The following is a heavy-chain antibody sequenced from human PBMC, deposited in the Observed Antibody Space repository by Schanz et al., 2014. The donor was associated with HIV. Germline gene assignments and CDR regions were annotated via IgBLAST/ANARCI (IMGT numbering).Heavy chain of an antibody. Sequence: EVQLVESGEGLVKPGGSLRLSCTGSGFPFSSYAINWVRQAPGKGLEWLSSISSSGGYIYYADSVKGRFTISRDKSKNTLDMQMNSLRADDTAVYYCANSGYCTNGVCYTRGDGTDVWGRGTTVTVSS. CDR3: ANSGYCTNGVCYTRGDGTDV. CDR1: GFPFSSYA. V-gene: IGHV3-21*04. D-gene: IGHD2-8*01. J-gene: IGHJ6*02. CDR2: ISSSGGYI.